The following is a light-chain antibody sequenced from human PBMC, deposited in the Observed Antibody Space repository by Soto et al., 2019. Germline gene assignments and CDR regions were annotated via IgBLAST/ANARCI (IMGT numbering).Light chain of an antibody. CDR2: DVI. V-gene: IGLV2-14*03. CDR3: SSYTSSSTYVV. CDR1: GSDVGGYNH. Sequence: QSVLTQPASVSGSPGQSITISCAGTGSDVGGYNHVSWYQQHPGKAPKLMIYDVINRPSGVSNRFSGSKSGNSASLTISGLQAEDEADYYCSSYTSSSTYVVFGGGTQLTVL. J-gene: IGLJ2*01.